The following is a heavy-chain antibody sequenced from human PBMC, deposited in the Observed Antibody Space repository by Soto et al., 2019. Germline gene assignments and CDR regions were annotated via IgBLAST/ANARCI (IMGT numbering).Heavy chain of an antibody. D-gene: IGHD3-22*01. V-gene: IGHV2-5*02. Sequence: HITLRESGPTLVKPTQTLTLTCTFSGFSLSTTGVGVGWIRQPPGKALEWLALIYWDDDKRYSPSLKSRLTITKDTSKNQVVLTLTNMDPVDTATYSRAHWSSGSSNFDSWGQGTLVTVSS. CDR1: GFSLSTTGVG. J-gene: IGHJ4*02. CDR3: AHWSSGSSNFDS. CDR2: IYWDDDK.